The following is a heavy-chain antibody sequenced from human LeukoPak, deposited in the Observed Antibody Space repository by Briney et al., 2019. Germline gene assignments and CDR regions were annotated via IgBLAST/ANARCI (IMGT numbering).Heavy chain of an antibody. CDR2: IGNKPNSYTT. D-gene: IGHD6-19*01. Sequence: PGGTLRLSCAASGFTFSDQYIDWVRQAPGKGLEWVGRIGNKPNSYTTEYAASVKGRFTISRDDSKHSLYLQMNSRRIEDTAVYHCTRGNSGVGIYAFDVWGQGTMVTVSS. V-gene: IGHV3-72*01. CDR1: GFTFSDQY. J-gene: IGHJ3*01. CDR3: TRGNSGVGIYAFDV.